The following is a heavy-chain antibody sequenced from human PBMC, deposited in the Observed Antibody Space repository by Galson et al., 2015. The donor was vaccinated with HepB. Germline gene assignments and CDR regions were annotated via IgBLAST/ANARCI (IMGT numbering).Heavy chain of an antibody. CDR3: AREEVATNTVGAFDY. J-gene: IGHJ4*02. D-gene: IGHD5-24*01. V-gene: IGHV1-69*13. CDR2: IIPIFGTA. CDR1: GGTFSSYA. Sequence: SVKVSCKASGGTFSSYAISWVRQAPGQGLEWMGGIIPIFGTANYAQKFQGRVTITADESTSTAYMELSSLRSEDTAVYYCAREEVATNTVGAFDYWGQGTLVTVSS.